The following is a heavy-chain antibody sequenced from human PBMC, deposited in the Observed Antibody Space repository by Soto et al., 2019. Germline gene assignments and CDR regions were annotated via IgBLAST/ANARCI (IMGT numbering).Heavy chain of an antibody. CDR1: GFMFSDHA. D-gene: IGHD3-3*01. J-gene: IGHJ6*02. CDR3: ARDRSLNFAVPPYGMDV. Sequence: GGSLRLSFVVSGFMFSDHAMNWVRQAPGKGPEWISRIDESGGTTSYADSVKGRFTISRDNTRDSLYLHMSNLRAEDTAIYYCARDRSLNFAVPPYGMDVWGPGTTVTVSS. CDR2: IDESGGTT. V-gene: IGHV3-48*03.